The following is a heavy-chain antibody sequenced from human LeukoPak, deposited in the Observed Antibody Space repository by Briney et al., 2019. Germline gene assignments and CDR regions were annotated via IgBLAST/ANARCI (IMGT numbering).Heavy chain of an antibody. CDR1: GFTFTDYS. CDR3: ARERFHGSGAPKFDY. CDR2: ISSTSDYI. V-gene: IGHV3-21*01. D-gene: IGHD3-10*01. J-gene: IGHJ4*02. Sequence: GGSLRLSCAASGFTFTDYSINWVRQTPRRGLEWVSCISSTSDYIYYADSVKGRFTISRDNAKNSLYLQMNSLRAEDTAVYYCARERFHGSGAPKFDYWGQGTLVTVSS.